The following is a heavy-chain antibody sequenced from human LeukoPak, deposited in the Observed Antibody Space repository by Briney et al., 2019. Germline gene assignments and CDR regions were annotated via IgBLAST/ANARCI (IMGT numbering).Heavy chain of an antibody. CDR3: ARGSIVGATRRSPDFDY. V-gene: IGHV1-8*01. Sequence: ASVKVSCKASGYTFTSYDINWVRQATGQGLEWMGWMNPNSGNTGYAQKFQGRVTMTRNTSISTAYMELSSLRSEDTAVYYCARGSIVGATRRSPDFDYWGQRTLVTVSS. CDR2: MNPNSGNT. D-gene: IGHD1-26*01. J-gene: IGHJ4*02. CDR1: GYTFTSYD.